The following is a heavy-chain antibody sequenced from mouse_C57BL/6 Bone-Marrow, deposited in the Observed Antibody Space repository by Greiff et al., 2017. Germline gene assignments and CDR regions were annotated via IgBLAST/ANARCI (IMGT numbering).Heavy chain of an antibody. CDR3: ARGDGNPAWFAY. CDR2: IDPSDSET. J-gene: IGHJ3*01. V-gene: IGHV1-52*01. Sequence: QVQLQQPGAELVRPGSSVKLSCKASGYTFTSYWMHWVKQRPIQGLEWIGNIDPSDSETHYNQKFKDKATLTVDKSSSTAYMQLSSLTSEDSAVYYCARGDGNPAWFAYWGQGTLVTVSA. CDR1: GYTFTSYW. D-gene: IGHD2-1*01.